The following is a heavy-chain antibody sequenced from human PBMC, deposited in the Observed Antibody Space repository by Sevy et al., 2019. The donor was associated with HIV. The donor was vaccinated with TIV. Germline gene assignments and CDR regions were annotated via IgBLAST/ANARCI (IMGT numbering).Heavy chain of an antibody. D-gene: IGHD2-8*01. CDR3: AREGCTKPHDY. V-gene: IGHV3-23*01. CDR1: GFTFSKYS. J-gene: IGHJ4*02. CDR2: LSFGCGEI. Sequence: GGSLRLSCAASGFTFSKYSMSWVRQPPGKGLEWVSTLSFGCGEINYADSVKGRFTISRDNSKSSVCLQMNNLRPEDTGVYYCAREGCTKPHDYWGQGTLVTVSS.